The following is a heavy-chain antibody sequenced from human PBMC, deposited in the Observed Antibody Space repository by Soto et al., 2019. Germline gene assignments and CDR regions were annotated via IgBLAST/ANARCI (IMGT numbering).Heavy chain of an antibody. CDR2: IIPIFGTA. CDR1: GGTFSSYA. J-gene: IGHJ5*02. D-gene: IGHD4-17*01. CDR3: ARYYGDYGWFDP. Sequence: AVKVSCKASGGTFSSYAISWVRQAPGQGLEWMGGIIPIFGTANYAQKFQGRVTITADESTSTAYMELSSLRSEDTAVYYCARYYGDYGWFDPWGQGTLVTVSS. V-gene: IGHV1-69*13.